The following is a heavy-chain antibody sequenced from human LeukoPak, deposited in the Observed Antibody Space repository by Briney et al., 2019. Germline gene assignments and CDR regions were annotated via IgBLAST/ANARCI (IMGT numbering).Heavy chain of an antibody. V-gene: IGHV4-39*01. D-gene: IGHD4-17*01. CDR1: GGSISSSSYY. CDR2: IYYSGST. J-gene: IGHJ4*02. CDR3: PATRHDYGYYCFDY. Sequence: PSETLSLTCTVSGGSISSSSYYWGWIRQPPGKGLEWIGSIYYSGSTYYNPSLKSRVTISVDTSKNQFSLKLSSVTAADTAVYYCPATRHDYGYYCFDYWGQGTLVTVSS.